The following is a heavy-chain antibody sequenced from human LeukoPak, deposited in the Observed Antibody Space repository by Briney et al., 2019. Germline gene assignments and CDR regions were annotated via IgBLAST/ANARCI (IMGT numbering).Heavy chain of an antibody. CDR1: GGSFSGYY. J-gene: IGHJ4*02. D-gene: IGHD6-19*01. CDR3: ARDRGNGWNHPAD. CDR2: INHSGST. Sequence: SETLSLTCAVYGGSFSGYYWSWIRQPPGKGLEWIGEINHSGSTNYNPSLKSRVTISVDTSKNQFSLQLTSVTPEDTAVYYCARDRGNGWNHPADWGQGTRVTVSS. V-gene: IGHV4-34*01.